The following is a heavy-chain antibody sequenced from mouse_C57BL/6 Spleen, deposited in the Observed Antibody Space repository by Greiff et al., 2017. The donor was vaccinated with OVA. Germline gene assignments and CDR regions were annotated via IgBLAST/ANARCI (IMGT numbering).Heavy chain of an antibody. D-gene: IGHD2-4*01. J-gene: IGHJ3*01. Sequence: VQLQQSGPELVKPGASVKISCKASGYTFTDYYMNWVKQSHGQSLEWIGDIYPNNGGTSYNQKFKGKATLTVDKSSSTAYMELRSLTSEDSAVYYGESGANYEPSAWFAYWGQGTLVTVSA. CDR1: GYTFTDYY. V-gene: IGHV1-26*01. CDR3: ESGANYEPSAWFAY. CDR2: IYPNNGGT.